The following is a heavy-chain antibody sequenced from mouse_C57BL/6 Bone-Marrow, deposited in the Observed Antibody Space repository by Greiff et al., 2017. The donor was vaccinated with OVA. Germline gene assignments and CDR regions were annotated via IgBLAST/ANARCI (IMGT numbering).Heavy chain of an antibody. CDR2: IYPGNGDT. Sequence: SGAELVRPGASVKMSCKASGYTFTSYNMHWVKQTPRQGLEWIGAIYPGNGDTSYNQKFKGKATRTVDKSSSTAYMQLSSLTSEDSAVYFCARSGVYDGYLGFAYWGQGTLVTVSA. V-gene: IGHV1-12*01. D-gene: IGHD2-3*01. CDR1: GYTFTSYN. CDR3: ARSGVYDGYLGFAY. J-gene: IGHJ3*01.